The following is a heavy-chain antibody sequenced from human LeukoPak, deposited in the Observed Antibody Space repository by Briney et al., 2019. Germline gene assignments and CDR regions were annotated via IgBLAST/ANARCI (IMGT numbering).Heavy chain of an antibody. J-gene: IGHJ4*02. V-gene: IGHV3-21*01. CDR2: IGPGPSHT. CDR1: GFTLNTYG. Sequence: GGSLRLSCAASGFTLNTYGMNWVRQAPGKGLEWLSYIGPGPSHTYYADSVRGRFVISRDDAKSSLYLQMSSLRAEDTAVYYCARDYVTMAPDYGGLGTLVTVSS. D-gene: IGHD3-10*02. CDR3: ARDYVTMAPDY.